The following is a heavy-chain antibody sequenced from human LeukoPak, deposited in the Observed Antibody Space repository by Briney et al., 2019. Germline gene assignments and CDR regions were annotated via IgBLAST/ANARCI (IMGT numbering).Heavy chain of an antibody. V-gene: IGHV5-51*01. CDR2: IYPGDSDT. CDR1: GYSFTSYW. J-gene: IGHJ4*02. Sequence: GESLKISCKGSGYSFTSYWIGWVRQMPGKGLEWMGIIYPGDSDTRYSPSFQGQVTISADKSISTAYLQWSSLKASDTAMYYCARGGGKPARGPYSSSWYYFDYWGQGTLVTVSS. CDR3: ARGGGKPARGPYSSSWYYFDY. D-gene: IGHD6-13*01.